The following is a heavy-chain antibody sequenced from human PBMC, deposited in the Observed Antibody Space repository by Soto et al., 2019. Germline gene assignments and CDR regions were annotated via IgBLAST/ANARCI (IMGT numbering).Heavy chain of an antibody. Sequence: SETLSLTCAVYGGSFSGYYWSWIRQPPGKGLEWIGEINHSGSTNYNPSLKSRVTISVDTSKNQFSLKLSSVTAADTAVYYCERGPTDGYNLGIFVYWGQGTLVTVYS. V-gene: IGHV4-34*01. CDR1: GGSFSGYY. CDR3: ERGPTDGYNLGIFVY. D-gene: IGHD5-12*01. J-gene: IGHJ4*02. CDR2: INHSGST.